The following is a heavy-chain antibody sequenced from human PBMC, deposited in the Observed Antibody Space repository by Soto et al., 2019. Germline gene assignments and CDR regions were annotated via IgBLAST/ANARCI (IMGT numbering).Heavy chain of an antibody. CDR1: GYTFTSYY. CDR3: ARDKFPYDYIWGSYRWVGFDY. D-gene: IGHD3-16*02. CDR2: INPSGGST. J-gene: IGHJ4*02. Sequence: QVQLVQSGAEVKKHGASVKVSCKASGYTFTSYYMHWVRQAPGQGLEWMGIINPSGGSTSYAQKFQGRVTMTRDTSTSTVYMELSSLRAEDTAVYYCARDKFPYDYIWGSYRWVGFDYWGQGTLVTVSS. V-gene: IGHV1-46*03.